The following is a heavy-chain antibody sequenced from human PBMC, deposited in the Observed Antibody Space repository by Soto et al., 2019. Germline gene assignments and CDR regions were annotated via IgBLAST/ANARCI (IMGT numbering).Heavy chain of an antibody. J-gene: IGHJ6*02. Sequence: SETLSLTCTVSGGSISSSSYYWGWIRQPPGKGLEWIGSIYYSGSTYYNPSLKSRITMSVDTSKNQFYLKLSSVTAADTALYYCASLTVVTTSVNYYYYGMDVWGQGTTVTVSS. D-gene: IGHD2-15*01. V-gene: IGHV4-39*07. CDR1: GGSISSSSYY. CDR2: IYYSGST. CDR3: ASLTVVTTSVNYYYYGMDV.